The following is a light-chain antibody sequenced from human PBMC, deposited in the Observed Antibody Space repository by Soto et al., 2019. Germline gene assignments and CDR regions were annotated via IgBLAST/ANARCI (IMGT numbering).Light chain of an antibody. CDR1: SGHSIYI. J-gene: IGLJ3*02. CDR2: LEGSGSY. Sequence: QAVVTQSSSASASLGSSVKLTCTLSSGHSIYIIAWHQQQPGKAPRYLMKLEGSGSYNKGSGVPDRFSGSSSGADRYLTIPNLQFEDEADYYCETWDGNTRVFGGGTKLTVL. V-gene: IGLV4-60*02. CDR3: ETWDGNTRV.